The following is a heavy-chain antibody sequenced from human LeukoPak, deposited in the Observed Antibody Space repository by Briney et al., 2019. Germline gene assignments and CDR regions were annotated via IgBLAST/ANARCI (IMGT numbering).Heavy chain of an antibody. CDR2: IYYSGST. V-gene: IGHV4-39*07. J-gene: IGHJ4*02. CDR1: GGSISSSSYY. CDR3: AREVYSSSSVGFDY. Sequence: SETLSLTCTVSGGSISSSSYYWGWSRQPPGKGLEWIGSIYYSGSTYYNPSLKSRVTISVDTSKNQFSLKLSSVTAADTAVYYCAREVYSSSSVGFDYRGQGTLVTVSS. D-gene: IGHD6-6*01.